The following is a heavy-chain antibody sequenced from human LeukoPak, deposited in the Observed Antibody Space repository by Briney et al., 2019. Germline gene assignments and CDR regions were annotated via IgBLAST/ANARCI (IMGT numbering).Heavy chain of an antibody. CDR3: ARGASSGSYSLYYGMDV. Sequence: ASETLSLTCTVSGGSISSGGYYWSWIRQPPGEGLEWIEYIYHSGSTYYNPSLKSRVTISVDRSKNQFSLKLSSVTAADTAVYYCARGASSGSYSLYYGMDVWGQGTTVTVSS. CDR2: IYHSGST. D-gene: IGHD1-26*01. V-gene: IGHV4-30-2*01. CDR1: GGSISSGGYY. J-gene: IGHJ6*02.